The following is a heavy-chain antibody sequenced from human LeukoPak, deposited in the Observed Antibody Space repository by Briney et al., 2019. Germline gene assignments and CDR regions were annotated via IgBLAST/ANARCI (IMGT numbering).Heavy chain of an antibody. CDR3: AREQTTLTKFGFDI. CDR2: INIYGNIT. CDR1: GFTLSSYA. V-gene: IGHV3-74*01. J-gene: IGHJ3*02. D-gene: IGHD4-17*01. Sequence: GGSLRLSCAASGFTLSSYAMSWVRQGPGMGLVWVSRINIYGNITTYADSVKGRFTVSRDNAKNTLDLQMNSLRAEDTAVYYCAREQTTLTKFGFDIWGLGTMVTVSS.